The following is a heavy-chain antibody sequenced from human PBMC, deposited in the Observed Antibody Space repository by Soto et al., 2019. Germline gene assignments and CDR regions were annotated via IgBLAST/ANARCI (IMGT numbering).Heavy chain of an antibody. V-gene: IGHV3-33*01. CDR3: ASGGESGIVGIFWSALDI. CDR2: IGYDGNNK. Sequence: QVQLVESGGGRVQPGRSLRLSCEATGFSFTTYDMHRVRQAPGTGLEWEAVIGYDGNNKYYADAVEGRFTISRDNSRNTVYLQRNSLRGDDTAVYYGASGGESGIVGIFWSALDIWGQGAVGTVSS. CDR1: GFSFTTYD. D-gene: IGHD2-21*01. J-gene: IGHJ3*02.